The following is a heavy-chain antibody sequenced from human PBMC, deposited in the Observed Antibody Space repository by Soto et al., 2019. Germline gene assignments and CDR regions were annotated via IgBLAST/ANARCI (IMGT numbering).Heavy chain of an antibody. Sequence: SETLSLTCAVSGGSFSGYYWSWIRQPPGKGLEWIGEINHSGSTNYNPSLKSRVTISVDTSKNQFSLKLSSVTAADTAVYYCARKTPGGEFDYWGQGTLVTVSS. CDR2: INHSGST. CDR1: GGSFSGYY. D-gene: IGHD6-25*01. V-gene: IGHV4-34*01. CDR3: ARKTPGGEFDY. J-gene: IGHJ4*02.